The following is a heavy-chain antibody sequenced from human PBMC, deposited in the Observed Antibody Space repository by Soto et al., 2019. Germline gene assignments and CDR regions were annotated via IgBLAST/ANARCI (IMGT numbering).Heavy chain of an antibody. CDR1: GYSFTSYW. V-gene: IGHV5-51*01. D-gene: IGHD1-26*01. Sequence: GESLKISCKGSGYSFTSYWIGWVRQMPGKGLEWMGIIYPGDSDTRYSPSFQGQVTISADKSISTAYLQWSSLKASDTAMYYCARLKVGATNYYYGMDVWGQGTTVTVSS. CDR2: IYPGDSDT. J-gene: IGHJ6*02. CDR3: ARLKVGATNYYYGMDV.